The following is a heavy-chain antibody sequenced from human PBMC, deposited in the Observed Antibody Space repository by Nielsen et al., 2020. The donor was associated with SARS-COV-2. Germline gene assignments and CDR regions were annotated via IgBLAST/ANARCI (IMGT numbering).Heavy chain of an antibody. J-gene: IGHJ4*02. CDR3: ARLTVGYYGSGNTPYPYYFDS. V-gene: IGHV4-59*08. Sequence: SETLSLTCTVSGGSISSYYWSWIRQPPGKGLEWIGHIYYSGSTNYSPALKSRVTISLDTSKNQFSLKLGSVTAADTAFYYCARLTVGYYGSGNTPYPYYFDSWGQGTLVTVSS. D-gene: IGHD3-10*01. CDR1: GGSISSYY. CDR2: IYYSGST.